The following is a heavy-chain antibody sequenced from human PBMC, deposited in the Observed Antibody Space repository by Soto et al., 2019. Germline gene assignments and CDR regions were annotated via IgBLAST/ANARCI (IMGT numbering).Heavy chain of an antibody. CDR3: AKAHYYDSSGSLFDY. CDR2: ISGSGGST. V-gene: IGHV3-23*01. Sequence: GGSLRLSCAASGFTFSSYAMSWVRQAPGKGLEWVSAISGSGGSTYYADSVKGRFTISRDNSKNTLYLQMNSLRAEDTAVYYCAKAHYYDSSGSLFDYWGQGTLVTVSS. D-gene: IGHD3-22*01. J-gene: IGHJ4*02. CDR1: GFTFSSYA.